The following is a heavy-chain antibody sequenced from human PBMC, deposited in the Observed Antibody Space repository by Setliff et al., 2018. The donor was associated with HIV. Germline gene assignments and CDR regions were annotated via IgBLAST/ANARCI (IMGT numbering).Heavy chain of an antibody. CDR1: GNTFSSYG. D-gene: IGHD6-13*01. CDR2: TTPLLGTT. Sequence: SVKVSCKASGNTFSSYGITWVRQAPGQGLEWMGGTTPLLGTTNYAQKFQGRVTITADESTSTAYMELSSLTSDDAAVYFCARVGHSSSYHYYGMDVWGQGTTVTVSS. V-gene: IGHV1-69*13. J-gene: IGHJ6*02. CDR3: ARVGHSSSYHYYGMDV.